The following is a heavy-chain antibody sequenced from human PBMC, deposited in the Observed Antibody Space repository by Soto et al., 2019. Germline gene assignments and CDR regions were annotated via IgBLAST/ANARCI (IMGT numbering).Heavy chain of an antibody. CDR3: ARSPPRYRSSGGDD. V-gene: IGHV3-21*01. Sequence: GGSLRLSCAASGFTFSSYSMNWVRQAPGKGLEWVSSISSSSSYIYYADSVKGRFTISRDNAKNSLYLQMNSLRAEDTAVYYCARSPPRYRSSGGDDWGQGTLVTVSS. CDR2: ISSSSSYI. D-gene: IGHD6-6*01. J-gene: IGHJ4*02. CDR1: GFTFSSYS.